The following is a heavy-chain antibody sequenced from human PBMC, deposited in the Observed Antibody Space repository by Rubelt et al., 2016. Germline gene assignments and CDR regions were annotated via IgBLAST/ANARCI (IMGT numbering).Heavy chain of an antibody. CDR3: ARESSSSWYIDY. CDR2: FDPEDGET. D-gene: IGHD6-13*01. V-gene: IGHV1-24*01. J-gene: IGHJ4*02. CDR1: GYTFTSYY. Sequence: QVQLVQSGAEVKKPGASVKVSCKASGYTFTSYYMHWVRQAPGQGLEWMGGFDPEDGETLYATKCQGRGTMTEDTSTDTAYMALSSLRSEDTAVNYCARESSSSWYIDYWGQGTLVTVSS.